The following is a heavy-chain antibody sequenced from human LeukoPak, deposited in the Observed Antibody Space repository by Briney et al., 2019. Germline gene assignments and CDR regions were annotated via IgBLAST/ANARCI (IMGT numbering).Heavy chain of an antibody. Sequence: PGGSLRLSCAASGFTFSSYSMNWVRQAPGKGLEWVSAISGSGGSIYYADSVKGRFTISRDNSKNTLYLQMNSLRAEDTAVYYCAKGTNWNYYFDYWGQGTLVTVSS. CDR3: AKGTNWNYYFDY. V-gene: IGHV3-23*01. D-gene: IGHD1-7*01. CDR1: GFTFSSYS. CDR2: ISGSGGSI. J-gene: IGHJ4*02.